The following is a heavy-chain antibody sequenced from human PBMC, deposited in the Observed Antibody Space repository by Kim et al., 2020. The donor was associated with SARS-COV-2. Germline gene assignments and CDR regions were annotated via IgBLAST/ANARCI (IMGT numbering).Heavy chain of an antibody. J-gene: IGHJ4*02. CDR1: GYTFTGYH. CDR3: AILPYISRSTDY. Sequence: ASVKVSCKGSGYTFTGYHVHWVRQAPGQGLEWMGWINPNGGGTLYAQKFQGRVTMTRDTSVSTAYMELTSLTSDDTATYYCAILPYISRSTDYWGQGTLVTVSS. CDR2: INPNGGGT. D-gene: IGHD6-13*01. V-gene: IGHV1-2*02.